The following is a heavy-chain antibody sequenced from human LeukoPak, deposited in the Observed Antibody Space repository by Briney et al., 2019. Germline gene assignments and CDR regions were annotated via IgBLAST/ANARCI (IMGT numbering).Heavy chain of an antibody. D-gene: IGHD3-22*01. V-gene: IGHV1-18*01. J-gene: IGHJ6*02. CDR1: GYTFTSYG. CDR3: AGDLITLGDIMYYYDSSGYYDVDYGMDV. Sequence: ASVKVSCKASGYTFTSYGISWVRQAPGQGIEWMGWISAYNGDTNYAQKLQSRVTMTTDTSTSTAYMELRSLRSDDTAVYYCAGDLITLGDIMYYYDSSGYYDVDYGMDVWGQGTTVTVSS. CDR2: ISAYNGDT.